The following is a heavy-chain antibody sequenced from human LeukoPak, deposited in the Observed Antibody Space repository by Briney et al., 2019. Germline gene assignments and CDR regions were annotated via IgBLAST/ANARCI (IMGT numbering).Heavy chain of an antibody. D-gene: IGHD2-15*01. CDR1: GFTFSSYG. CDR3: AKKDVSYFDY. J-gene: IGHJ4*02. V-gene: IGHV3-30*18. Sequence: GGSLRLSCAASGFTFSSYGMHWVRQAPGMGLEWVAVISSDGSNKYYADSVKGRFTISRDNSKNTLYLQMNSLRAEDTAVYYRAKKDVSYFDYWGQGTLVTVSS. CDR2: ISSDGSNK.